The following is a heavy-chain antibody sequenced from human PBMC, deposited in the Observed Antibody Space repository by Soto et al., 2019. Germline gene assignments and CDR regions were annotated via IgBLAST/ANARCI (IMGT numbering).Heavy chain of an antibody. V-gene: IGHV3-48*02. Sequence: EVQLVESGGGLVQPGGSLRLSCAASGFTFSIYGMNWVRQAPGKGLEWVSYIRNSSSTIYYADSVKGRFTISRDNAKNVLYLQKSSRSDEDPALYYCAREGDNRNLLDPWGQGTLVTVST. D-gene: IGHD1-7*01. CDR3: AREGDNRNLLDP. CDR1: GFTFSIYG. CDR2: IRNSSSTI. J-gene: IGHJ5*02.